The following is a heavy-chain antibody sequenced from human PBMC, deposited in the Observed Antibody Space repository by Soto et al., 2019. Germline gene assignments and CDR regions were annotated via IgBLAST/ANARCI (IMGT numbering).Heavy chain of an antibody. CDR2: IYYSGST. CDR1: GGSISSSSYY. D-gene: IGHD2-15*01. V-gene: IGHV4-39*01. Sequence: SETLSLTCTVSGGSISSSSYYWGWIRQPPGKGLEWIGSIYYSGSTYYNPSLKSRVTISVDTSKNQFSLKLSSVTAADTAVYYCAAPVVVAATVWFDPWGQGTLVTVS. J-gene: IGHJ5*02. CDR3: AAPVVVAATVWFDP.